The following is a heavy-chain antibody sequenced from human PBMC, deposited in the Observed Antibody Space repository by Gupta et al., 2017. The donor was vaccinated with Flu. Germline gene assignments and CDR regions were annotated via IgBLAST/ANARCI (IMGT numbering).Heavy chain of an antibody. CDR3: ARVDTAMVLPYGDDYYYYYMDV. D-gene: IGHD5-18*01. J-gene: IGHJ6*03. CDR2: ISAYNGNT. V-gene: IGHV1-18*01. Sequence: WMGWISAYNGNTNYAQKLQGRVTMTTDTSTSTAYMELRSLRSDDTAVYYCARVDTAMVLPYGDDYYYYYMDVWGKGTTVTVSS.